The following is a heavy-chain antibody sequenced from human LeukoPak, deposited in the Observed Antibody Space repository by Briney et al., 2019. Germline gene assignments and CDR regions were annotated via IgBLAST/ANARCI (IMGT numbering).Heavy chain of an antibody. CDR2: IYHSGSP. CDR3: ARTTVTTFAFDI. D-gene: IGHD4-17*01. CDR1: GGSIRSFY. V-gene: IGHV4-59*01. Sequence: SETLSLTCSVSGGSIRSFYWSWIRQPPGKGLEWIGYIYHSGSPNYNPSLKSRVTMSVDTSKNQFSLKVSSVTAADTAVYYCARTTVTTFAFDIWGKGTMVTVSS. J-gene: IGHJ3*02.